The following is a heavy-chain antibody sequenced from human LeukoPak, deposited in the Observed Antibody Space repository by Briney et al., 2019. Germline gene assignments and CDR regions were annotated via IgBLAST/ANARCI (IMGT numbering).Heavy chain of an antibody. CDR2: ISSSSSAI. CDR1: GFTFSTYT. Sequence: PGGSLRLSCAASGFTFSTYTMNWVRQAPGKGLEWVSYISSSSSAIYYADSVKGRFTMSRDNAKNSLYLQMNSLRAEDTAVYYCARALWPWQLYSDYWGQGTLVTVSS. CDR3: ARALWPWQLYSDY. J-gene: IGHJ4*02. D-gene: IGHD6-13*01. V-gene: IGHV3-48*04.